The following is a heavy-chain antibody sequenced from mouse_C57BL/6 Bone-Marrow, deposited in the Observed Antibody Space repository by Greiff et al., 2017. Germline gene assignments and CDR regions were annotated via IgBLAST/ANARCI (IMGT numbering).Heavy chain of an antibody. CDR3: ARGGSGYGWFAY. CDR1: GYTFTSYW. V-gene: IGHV1-69*01. D-gene: IGHD3-2*02. J-gene: IGHJ3*01. Sequence: VQLQQPGAELVMPGASVKLSCKASGYTFTSYWMHWVKQRPGQGLEWIGEIDPSDSYTNYNQKFKGKSTLTVDKSSSTAYMQLSSLTSEDSAVYYCARGGSGYGWFAYWGQGTLVTVSA. CDR2: IDPSDSYT.